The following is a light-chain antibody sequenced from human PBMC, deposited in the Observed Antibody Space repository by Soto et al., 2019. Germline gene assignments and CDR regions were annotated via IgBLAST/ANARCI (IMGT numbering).Light chain of an antibody. CDR1: SSDVGGYNY. J-gene: IGLJ2*01. CDR3: SSCTSSSTLAVV. V-gene: IGLV2-14*01. CDR2: EVS. Sequence: QSVLTQPASVSGSPGQSITISCTGTSSDVGGYNYVSWYQQHPGKAPKLMIYEVSNRPSGVSNRFSGSKSGNTASLTISGLQAQDEADYYCSSCTSSSTLAVVFGGGTKLTVL.